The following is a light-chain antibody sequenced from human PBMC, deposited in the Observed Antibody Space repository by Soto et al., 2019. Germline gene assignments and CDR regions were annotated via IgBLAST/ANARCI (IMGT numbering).Light chain of an antibody. CDR2: GNG. CDR3: QSFDSSLRGVV. CDR1: SSNSGAGSD. J-gene: IGLJ2*01. V-gene: IGLV1-40*01. Sequence: QSVLTQPPSVSGAPGQSVSISCTGSSSNSGAGSDVHWYQQIPGTAPKLLMYGNGNRPSGVPDRFSGSKSGTSASLAITGLQADDEADYYCQSFDSSLRGVVFGGGTKLTVL.